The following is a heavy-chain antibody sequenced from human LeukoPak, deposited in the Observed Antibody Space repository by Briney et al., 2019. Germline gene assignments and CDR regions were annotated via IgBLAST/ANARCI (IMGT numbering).Heavy chain of an antibody. CDR3: ARDLDWAFDY. CDR2: ISGLDGGT. J-gene: IGHJ4*02. D-gene: IGHD3-3*01. CDR1: GFTFSSYS. Sequence: GGSLRLSCAASGFTFSSYSMNWVRQAPGKGLEWVSYISGLDGGTHYADSVKGRFTISRDNAKNSLYLQMNSLRAEDTVVYYCARDLDWAFDYWGQGTLVTVSS. V-gene: IGHV3-48*01.